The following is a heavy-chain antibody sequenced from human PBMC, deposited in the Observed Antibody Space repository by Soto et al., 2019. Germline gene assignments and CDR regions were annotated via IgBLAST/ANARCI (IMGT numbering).Heavy chain of an antibody. D-gene: IGHD6-25*01. CDR3: STAGHGNNVY. CDR2: ISWNSGSI. CDR1: GFTFDDYA. J-gene: IGHJ4*02. V-gene: IGHV3-9*01. Sequence: EVQLVESGGGLVQPGRSLRLSCAASGFTFDDYAMHWVRQAPGKGLEWVSGISWNSGSIGYADSVKGRFTISRDNAKNSLYLQMNGLKTEDTAVYYCSTAGHGNNVYWGRGTLVTVSS.